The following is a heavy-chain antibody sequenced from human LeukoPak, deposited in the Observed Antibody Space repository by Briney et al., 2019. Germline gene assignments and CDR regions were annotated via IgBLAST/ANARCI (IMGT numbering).Heavy chain of an antibody. CDR1: GDSVSSNSAA. CDR2: TYYRSKWYN. D-gene: IGHD2-21*02. V-gene: IGHV6-1*01. CDR3: ARDPTRPYCGGDCYSGFDC. J-gene: IGHJ4*02. Sequence: SQTLSLTCAISGDSVSSNSAAWNWIRQSPSRGLEWLGRTYYRSKWYNDYAVSVKSRITINPDTSKNQFSLQLNSVTPEDTAVYYCARDPTRPYCGGDCYSGFDCWGQGTLVTVSS.